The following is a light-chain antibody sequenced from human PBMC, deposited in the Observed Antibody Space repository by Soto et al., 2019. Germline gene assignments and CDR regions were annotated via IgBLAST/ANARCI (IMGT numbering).Light chain of an antibody. Sequence: QSALTQPPSASGSPGQPVTISCTGTSSDVGGYNYVSWYQQHPGKAPKLMIYEVSKRPSGVPDRFSGSKSGNTASLTVSGLQAEDEADYYCSSYAGSNSYVVFGGGTKVTVL. V-gene: IGLV2-8*01. CDR2: EVS. CDR1: SSDVGGYNY. CDR3: SSYAGSNSYVV. J-gene: IGLJ2*01.